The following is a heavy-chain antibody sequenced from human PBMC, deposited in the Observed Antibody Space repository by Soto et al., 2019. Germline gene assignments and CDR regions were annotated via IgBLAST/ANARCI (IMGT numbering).Heavy chain of an antibody. V-gene: IGHV4-30-2*01. CDR2: IYHSGST. D-gene: IGHD3-10*01. Sequence: PSETLSLTCAVSGGSISSGGYSWSWIRQPPGKGLEWIGYIYHSGSTYYNPSLKSRVTISVDRSKNQFSLKLSSVTAADTAVYYCARDRFTMVRGELYYYYGMDVWGQGTTVTVSS. J-gene: IGHJ6*02. CDR1: GGSISSGGYS. CDR3: ARDRFTMVRGELYYYYGMDV.